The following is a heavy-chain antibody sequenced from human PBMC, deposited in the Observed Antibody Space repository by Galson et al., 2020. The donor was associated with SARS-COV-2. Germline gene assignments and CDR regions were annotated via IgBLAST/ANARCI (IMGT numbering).Heavy chain of an antibody. CDR1: GFTVSSNY. Sequence: GGSLRLSCAASGFTVSSNYMSWVRQAPGKGLAWVSVIYSGGSTYYADSVKGRFTISRDNSKNTLYLQMNSLRAEDTAVYYCARELNSQQLGNTYYYYGMDVWGQGTTVTVSS. CDR2: IYSGGST. D-gene: IGHD6-13*01. J-gene: IGHJ6*02. V-gene: IGHV3-66*01. CDR3: ARELNSQQLGNTYYYYGMDV.